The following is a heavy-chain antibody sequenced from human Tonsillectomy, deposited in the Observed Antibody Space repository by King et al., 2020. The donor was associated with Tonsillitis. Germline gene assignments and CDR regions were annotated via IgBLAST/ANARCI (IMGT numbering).Heavy chain of an antibody. CDR1: GFTFDDYA. CDR2: ISWNSGSI. CDR3: AKSSGSYLLGDYYVDY. D-gene: IGHD1-26*01. Sequence: VQLVESGGGLVQPGRSLRLSCAASGFTFDDYAMHWVRQAPGKGLEWVSGISWNSGSIGYADSVKGRFTISRDNAKNSLYLQMNSLRAEDTALYYCAKSSGSYLLGDYYVDYWGQGTLVTVSS. J-gene: IGHJ4*02. V-gene: IGHV3-9*01.